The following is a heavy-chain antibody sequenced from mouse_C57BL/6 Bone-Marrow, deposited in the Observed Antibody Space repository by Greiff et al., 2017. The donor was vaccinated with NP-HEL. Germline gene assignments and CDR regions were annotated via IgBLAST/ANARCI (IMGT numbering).Heavy chain of an antibody. Sequence: VQLQQSGPELVKPGASVKISCKASGYSFTSYYIHWVKQRPGQGLEWIGWIYPGSGNTKYNEKFKGKAPLTADTSSSTSYMQLSSRTSEYSAVYYCARGLGYGYDDPYYFDYWGQGTTLTVSS. CDR2: IYPGSGNT. V-gene: IGHV1-66*01. CDR3: ARGLGYGYDDPYYFDY. D-gene: IGHD2-2*01. CDR1: GYSFTSYY. J-gene: IGHJ2*01.